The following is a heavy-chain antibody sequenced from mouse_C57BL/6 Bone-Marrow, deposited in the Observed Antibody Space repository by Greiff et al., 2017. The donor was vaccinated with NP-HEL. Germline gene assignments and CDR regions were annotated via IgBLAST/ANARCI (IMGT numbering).Heavy chain of an antibody. D-gene: IGHD1-1*01. CDR1: GFSLTSYA. CDR2: IWTGGGT. V-gene: IGHV2-9-1*01. Sequence: QVQLQQSGPGLVAPSQCLSITCTVSGFSLTSYAISWVRQPPGKGLEWLGVIWTGGGTNYNSALKSRLGISKDNSKSQVFLKMNSLQTDDTARYYCARITTVPLYAMDYWGQGTSVTVSS. J-gene: IGHJ4*01. CDR3: ARITTVPLYAMDY.